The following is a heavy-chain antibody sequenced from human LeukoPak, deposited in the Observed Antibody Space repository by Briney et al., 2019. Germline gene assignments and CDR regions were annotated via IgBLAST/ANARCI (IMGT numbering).Heavy chain of an antibody. Sequence: SETLSLTCTVSGGSISGFYWNWIRQPAGKGLEWIGRIFPSGRTDYSPSLKSRVTMSLDTSKNQFSLILSSVTAADTALYFCARDRGAVAGYFDYLGQGTLITVSS. V-gene: IGHV4-4*07. CDR3: ARDRGAVAGYFDY. CDR1: GGSISGFY. D-gene: IGHD6-19*01. J-gene: IGHJ4*02. CDR2: IFPSGRT.